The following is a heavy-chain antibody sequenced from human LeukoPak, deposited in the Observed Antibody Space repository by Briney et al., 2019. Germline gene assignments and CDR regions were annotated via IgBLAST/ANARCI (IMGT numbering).Heavy chain of an antibody. J-gene: IGHJ4*02. CDR3: ASHSSGYRLYYFDY. Sequence: GASVKVSCKASGYTFTSYYMHWVRQAPGQGLEWMGIINPSGGSTSYARKFQGRVTMTRDTSTSTVYMELSSLRSEDTAVYYCASHSSGYRLYYFDYWGQGTLVTVPS. D-gene: IGHD3-22*01. V-gene: IGHV1-46*01. CDR1: GYTFTSYY. CDR2: INPSGGST.